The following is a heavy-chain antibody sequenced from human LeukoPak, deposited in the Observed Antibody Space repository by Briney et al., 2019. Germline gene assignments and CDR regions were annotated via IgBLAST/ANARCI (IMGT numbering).Heavy chain of an antibody. CDR3: AKGGNRRITIFGVVISYFDY. Sequence: GASVTVSCKASGYTFTSYDINWVRQATGQGLEWMGWMNPNSGNTGYAQKFQGRVTMTRNTSISTAYMELSSLRSEDTAVYYCAKGGNRRITIFGVVISYFDYWGQGTLVTVSS. CDR2: MNPNSGNT. V-gene: IGHV1-8*01. CDR1: GYTFTSYD. J-gene: IGHJ4*02. D-gene: IGHD3-3*01.